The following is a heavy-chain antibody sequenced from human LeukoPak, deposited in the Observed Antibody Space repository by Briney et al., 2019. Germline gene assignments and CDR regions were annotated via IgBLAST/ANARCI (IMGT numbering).Heavy chain of an antibody. CDR3: AQYIRHSGTYNFDN. D-gene: IGHD1-1*01. J-gene: IGHJ4*02. CDR2: IYYSGST. Sequence: WEALSLTCTVCGGSINSYYGSWVRQPPGKGREWIGYIYYSGSTNYNPSLKRRVTISVDTSKNQFSLKLSSLTAWGTAVYYCAQYIRHSGTYNFDNWGQGTLVTASS. V-gene: IGHV4-59*01. CDR1: GGSINSYY.